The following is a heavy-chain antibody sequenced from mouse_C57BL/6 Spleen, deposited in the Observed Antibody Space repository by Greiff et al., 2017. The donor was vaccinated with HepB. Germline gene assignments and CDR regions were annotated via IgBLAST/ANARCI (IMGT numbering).Heavy chain of an antibody. V-gene: IGHV5-6*01. CDR1: GFTFSSYG. Sequence: EVQLQESGGDLVKPGGSLKLSCAASGFTFSSYGMSWVRQTPDKRLEWVATISSGGSYTYYPDSVKGRFTISRDNAKNTLYLQMSSLKSEDTAMYYCARHITTVVADFDYWGQGTTRTVSS. D-gene: IGHD1-1*01. CDR3: ARHITTVVADFDY. CDR2: ISSGGSYT. J-gene: IGHJ2*01.